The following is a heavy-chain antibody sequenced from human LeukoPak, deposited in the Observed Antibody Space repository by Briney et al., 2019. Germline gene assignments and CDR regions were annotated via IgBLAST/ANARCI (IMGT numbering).Heavy chain of an antibody. CDR3: ARSITMVRGVINWFDP. Sequence: PSQTLSHTCTVPGGSISSGSYYWSWIRQPAGKGLEWIGRIYTSGSTNYNPSLKSRVTISVDTSKNQFSLKLSSVTAADTAVCYCARSITMVRGVINWFDPWGQGTLVTVSS. D-gene: IGHD3-10*01. CDR1: GGSISSGSYY. V-gene: IGHV4-61*02. J-gene: IGHJ5*02. CDR2: IYTSGST.